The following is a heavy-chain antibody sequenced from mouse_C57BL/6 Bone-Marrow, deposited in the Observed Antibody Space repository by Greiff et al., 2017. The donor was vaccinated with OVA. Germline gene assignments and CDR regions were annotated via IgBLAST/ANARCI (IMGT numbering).Heavy chain of an antibody. J-gene: IGHJ4*01. CDR3: ARTTTGAMDY. V-gene: IGHV5-4*03. D-gene: IGHD2-14*01. Sequence: EVKLVESGGGLVKPGGSLKLSCAASGFTFSSYAMSWVRQTPEKRLEWVATISDGGSYTYYPDNVKGRFTISRDNAKNNLYLQMSHLKSEDTAMYYCARTTTGAMDYWGQGTSVTVSS. CDR2: ISDGGSYT. CDR1: GFTFSSYA.